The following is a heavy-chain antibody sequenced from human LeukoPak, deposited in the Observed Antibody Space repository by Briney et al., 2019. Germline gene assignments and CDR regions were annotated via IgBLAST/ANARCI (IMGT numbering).Heavy chain of an antibody. V-gene: IGHV3-21*01. D-gene: IGHD6-19*01. J-gene: IGHJ4*02. CDR3: ARINSGWYYFDY. Sequence: GGSLRLSCAASGFTFSSYSMNWVRRAPGKGLEWVSSISSSSSYIYYADSVKGRFTISRDNAKNSLYLQMNSLRAEDTAVYYCARINSGWYYFDYWGQGTLVTVSS. CDR2: ISSSSSYI. CDR1: GFTFSSYS.